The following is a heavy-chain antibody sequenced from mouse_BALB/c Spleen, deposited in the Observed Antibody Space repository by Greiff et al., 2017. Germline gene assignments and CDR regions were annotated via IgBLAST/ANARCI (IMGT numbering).Heavy chain of an antibody. CDR3: ARDRGYYDYPWFAY. V-gene: IGHV5-4*02. J-gene: IGHJ3*01. CDR1: GFTFSDYY. Sequence: EVHLVESGGGLVKPGGSLKLSCAASGFTFSDYYMYWVRQTPEKRLEWVATISDGGSYTYYPDSVKGRFTISRDNAKNNLYLQMSSLKSEDTAMYYCARDRGYYDYPWFAYWGQGTLVTVSA. D-gene: IGHD2-4*01. CDR2: ISDGGSYT.